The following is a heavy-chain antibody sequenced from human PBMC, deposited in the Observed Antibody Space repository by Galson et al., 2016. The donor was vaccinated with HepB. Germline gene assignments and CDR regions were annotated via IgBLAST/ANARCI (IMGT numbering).Heavy chain of an antibody. CDR1: GFTFSIYA. D-gene: IGHD3-10*01. J-gene: IGHJ6*04. Sequence: SLRLSCAASGFTFSIYAMSWVRQAPGKGLEWVSGISGGSGASTYYADSVKGRFTISRDNSKNTLYLQMNSLKAEDTAVYYCAKSKVQGFILQYYGMDVWGKGTTVTVSS. CDR2: ISGGSGAST. V-gene: IGHV3-23*01. CDR3: AKSKVQGFILQYYGMDV.